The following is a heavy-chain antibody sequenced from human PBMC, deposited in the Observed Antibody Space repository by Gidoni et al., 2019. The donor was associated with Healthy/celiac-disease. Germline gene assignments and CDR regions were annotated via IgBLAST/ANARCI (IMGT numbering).Heavy chain of an antibody. J-gene: IGHJ4*02. D-gene: IGHD6-19*01. CDR2: ISWNSGSI. V-gene: IGHV3-9*01. Sequence: EVQLVESGGGLVQPGRSLRLSCAASGFTFDDYAMHWVRQAPGKGLEWVSGISWNSGSIGYADSVKGRFTISRDNAKNSLYLQMNSLRAEDTALYYCAKDKISGWYYFDYWGQGTLVTVSS. CDR3: AKDKISGWYYFDY. CDR1: GFTFDDYA.